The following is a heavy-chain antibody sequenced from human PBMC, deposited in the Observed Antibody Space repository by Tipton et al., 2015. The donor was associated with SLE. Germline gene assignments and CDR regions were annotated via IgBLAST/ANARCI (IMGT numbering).Heavy chain of an antibody. J-gene: IGHJ4*02. CDR3: AREPSDHGYFDY. CDR2: ITSSSSLL. V-gene: IGHV3-48*03. CDR1: GFTFSNYD. Sequence: SLRLSCAASGFTFSNYDMNWVRQAPGRGLEWISFITSSSSLLYSADSVKGRFTISRDNAKNSLYLQMNSLRAEDTAVYYCAREPSDHGYFDYWGQGTLVTVSS. D-gene: IGHD1-14*01.